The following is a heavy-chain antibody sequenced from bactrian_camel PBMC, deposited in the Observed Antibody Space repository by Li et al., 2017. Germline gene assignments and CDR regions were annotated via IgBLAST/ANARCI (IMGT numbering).Heavy chain of an antibody. CDR3: ATETDRCLLHRLWYRL. J-gene: IGHJ4*01. CDR2: IDADGTT. V-gene: IGHV3S53*01. Sequence: HVQLVESGGGSVNAGGSLTLSCAASGSGYISGTACMGWFRQVPGKEREGVAAIDADGTTSYADSVKGRFTISEDNAKNTLYLQMNSLKPEDTGIYYCATETDRCLLHRLWYRLLGPGDPGHRL. CDR1: GSGYISGTAC. D-gene: IGHD3*01.